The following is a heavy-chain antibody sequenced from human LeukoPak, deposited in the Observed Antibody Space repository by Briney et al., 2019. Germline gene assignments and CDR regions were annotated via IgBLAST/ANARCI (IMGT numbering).Heavy chain of an antibody. Sequence: GGSLRLSCAASGFTFSDYYMSWIRQAPGKGLEWVSYISSSGSTIYYADSVKGRFTISRDNAKNSLYLQMNSLRAEDTAVYYCAGGYCSSTSCRAFDIWGQGTMVTVSS. D-gene: IGHD2-2*01. CDR2: ISSSGSTI. CDR1: GFTFSDYY. CDR3: AGGYCSSTSCRAFDI. J-gene: IGHJ3*02. V-gene: IGHV3-11*04.